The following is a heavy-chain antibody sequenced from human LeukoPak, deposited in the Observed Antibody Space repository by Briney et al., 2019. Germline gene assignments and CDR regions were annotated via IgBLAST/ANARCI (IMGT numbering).Heavy chain of an antibody. CDR3: ATSGSYYQGAFDI. CDR2: INPNSGGT. Sequence: GASVKVSCKASGYTCTGYYMHWVRQAPGQGHEWMGWINPNSGGTNYAQKFQGWVTMTRDTSISTAYMGLSRLRSDDTAVYYCATSGSYYQGAFDIWGQGTMVTVSS. V-gene: IGHV1-2*04. D-gene: IGHD1-26*01. J-gene: IGHJ3*02. CDR1: GYTCTGYY.